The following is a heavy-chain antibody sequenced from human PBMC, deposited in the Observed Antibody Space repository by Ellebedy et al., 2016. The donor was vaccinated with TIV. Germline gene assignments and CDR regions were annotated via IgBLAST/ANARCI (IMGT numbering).Heavy chain of an antibody. Sequence: GESLKISXAASGFTFSSYAMHWVRQAPGKGLEWVAVISYDGSNKYYADSVKGRFTISRDNSKNTLYLQMNSLRAEDTAVYYCARASGDYSYYFDYWGQGTLVTVSS. J-gene: IGHJ4*02. CDR3: ARASGDYSYYFDY. CDR2: ISYDGSNK. D-gene: IGHD4-17*01. V-gene: IGHV3-30-3*01. CDR1: GFTFSSYA.